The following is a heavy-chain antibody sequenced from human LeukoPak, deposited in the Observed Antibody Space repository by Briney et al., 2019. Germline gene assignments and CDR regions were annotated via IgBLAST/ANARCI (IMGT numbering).Heavy chain of an antibody. J-gene: IGHJ3*02. CDR2: ISGFSTTI. V-gene: IGHV3-48*01. Sequence: GGSLRLSCAASGFTFSSYSMNWVRQAPGRGLEWISYISGFSTTIYHADSVKGRFSISRDNANNTLYLEMSSLRADDTAVYYCARELKDYDSTGYFHHDVFDIWGQGTMVTVSP. CDR1: GFTFSSYS. D-gene: IGHD3-22*01. CDR3: ARELKDYDSTGYFHHDVFDI.